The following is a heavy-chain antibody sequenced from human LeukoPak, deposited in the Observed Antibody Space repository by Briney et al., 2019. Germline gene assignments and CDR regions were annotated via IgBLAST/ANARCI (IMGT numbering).Heavy chain of an antibody. CDR1: GYNSSNYW. Sequence: PGGSLRLSCVASGYNSSNYWMSWVRHAPGKGLEWVANIKKDGGDKYYADSAKGRFTISRDNTKNSLYLQVNSLRVEDTAIYYCARGLWYYWGQGTLVTVSS. CDR2: IKKDGGDK. CDR3: ARGLWYY. V-gene: IGHV3-7*01. D-gene: IGHD3-10*01. J-gene: IGHJ4*02.